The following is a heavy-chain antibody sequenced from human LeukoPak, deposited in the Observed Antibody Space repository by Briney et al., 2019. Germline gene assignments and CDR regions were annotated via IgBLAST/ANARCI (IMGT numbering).Heavy chain of an antibody. Sequence: SETLSLTCTVSGGSISSYYWSWIRQPPRKGLEWIGYIYYSGSTNYNPSLKSRVTISVDTSKNQFSLKLSSVTAADTAVYYCARDREIAVAGTGFDYWGQGTLVTVSS. D-gene: IGHD6-19*01. V-gene: IGHV4-59*01. CDR3: ARDREIAVAGTGFDY. J-gene: IGHJ4*02. CDR1: GGSISSYY. CDR2: IYYSGST.